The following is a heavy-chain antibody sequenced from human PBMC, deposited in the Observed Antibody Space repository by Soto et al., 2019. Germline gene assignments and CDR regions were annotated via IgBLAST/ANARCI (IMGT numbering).Heavy chain of an antibody. CDR3: ARDYIAPGYYYYYGMDV. CDR2: IYHSGST. Sequence: KTSETLSLTCAVSGYSISSGYYWGWIRQPPGKGLEWIGSIYHSGSTYYNPSLKSRVTISVDTSKNQFSLKLSSVTAADTAVYYCARDYIAPGYYYYYGMDVWGQGTTVTVSS. D-gene: IGHD2-21*01. V-gene: IGHV4-38-2*02. J-gene: IGHJ6*02. CDR1: GYSISSGYY.